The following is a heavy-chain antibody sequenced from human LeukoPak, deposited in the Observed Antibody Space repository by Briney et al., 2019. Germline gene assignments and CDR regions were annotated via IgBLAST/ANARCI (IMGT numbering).Heavy chain of an antibody. Sequence: SETLSLTCTVSGGSISSGDYYWSWIRQPPGKGLEYIGYIYYSGSTYYNPSFKSRITISVDTSKNQFSLKLSSVTAADTAVYYCARGSWSSSIDYWGQGTLVTVSS. V-gene: IGHV4-30-4*01. CDR2: IYYSGST. J-gene: IGHJ4*02. D-gene: IGHD6-6*01. CDR1: GGSISSGDYY. CDR3: ARGSWSSSIDY.